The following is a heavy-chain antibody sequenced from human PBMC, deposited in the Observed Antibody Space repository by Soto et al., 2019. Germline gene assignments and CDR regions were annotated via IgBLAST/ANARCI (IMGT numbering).Heavy chain of an antibody. D-gene: IGHD4-17*01. J-gene: IGHJ4*02. Sequence: EVQLVESGGGLVQPGGSLRLSCAASGFTFSSYWMHWVRQAPGKGLVWVSRINSDGSSTSYADSVKGRFTISRDNAKNTLYLQMNSLRAEDTAVYYCARDPHDYGDYDFLDYWGQGTLVTVSS. CDR3: ARDPHDYGDYDFLDY. V-gene: IGHV3-74*01. CDR2: INSDGSST. CDR1: GFTFSSYW.